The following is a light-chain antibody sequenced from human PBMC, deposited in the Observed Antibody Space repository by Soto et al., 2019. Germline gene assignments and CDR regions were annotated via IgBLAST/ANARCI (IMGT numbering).Light chain of an antibody. Sequence: DIQLTQSPSSVSASVGDRVTITCRASQAISTWLAWYQQKPGRAPKLLMYGASSLQSGVPFRFSGSGSGTDFTLTITSLQPEDFATYYCQQTHSFPRTFGRGTKVEI. J-gene: IGKJ1*01. CDR1: QAISTW. CDR3: QQTHSFPRT. V-gene: IGKV1D-12*01. CDR2: GAS.